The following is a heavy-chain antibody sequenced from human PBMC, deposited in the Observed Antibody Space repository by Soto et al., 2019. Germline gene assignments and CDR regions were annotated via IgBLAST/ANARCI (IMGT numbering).Heavy chain of an antibody. CDR3: ARGKVVVPAAPRKENWFDP. CDR2: INHSGST. Sequence: QVQLQQWGAGLLKPSETLSLTCAVYGGSFSGYYWSWIRQPPGKGLEWIGEINHSGSTNYNPSLKSRVTISVDTSKNQFSLKLSSVTAADTAVYYCARGKVVVPAAPRKENWFDPWGQGTLVTVSS. D-gene: IGHD2-2*01. CDR1: GGSFSGYY. J-gene: IGHJ5*02. V-gene: IGHV4-34*01.